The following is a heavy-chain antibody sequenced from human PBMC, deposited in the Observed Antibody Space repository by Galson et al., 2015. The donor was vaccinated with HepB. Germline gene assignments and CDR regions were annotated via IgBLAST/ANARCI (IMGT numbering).Heavy chain of an antibody. CDR2: IYPGDSDT. CDR1: GYSFTSYW. D-gene: IGHD3-3*01. Sequence: QSGAEVKKPGESLKISCKGSGYSFTSYWIGWVRQMPGKGLEWMGIIYPGDSDTRYSPSFQGQVTISADKSISTAYLQWSSLKASDTAMYYCARHRGAVTIPRGAFDIWGQGTMVTVSS. V-gene: IGHV5-51*01. J-gene: IGHJ3*02. CDR3: ARHRGAVTIPRGAFDI.